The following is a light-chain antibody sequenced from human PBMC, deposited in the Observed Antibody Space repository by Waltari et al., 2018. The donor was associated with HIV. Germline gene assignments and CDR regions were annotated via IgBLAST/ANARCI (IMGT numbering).Light chain of an antibody. CDR3: QVWDSSSDDWV. Sequence: SYVLTQPPSVSVAPGQTASMTCGGNNMGGKNVHWDQQKPGQAPVLVVYDNRDRPSGLPERISGAKSGNTATLTISRVEAGDESDDYCQVWDSSSDDWVFGGGTKLTVL. CDR2: DNR. V-gene: IGLV3-21*02. J-gene: IGLJ3*02. CDR1: NMGGKN.